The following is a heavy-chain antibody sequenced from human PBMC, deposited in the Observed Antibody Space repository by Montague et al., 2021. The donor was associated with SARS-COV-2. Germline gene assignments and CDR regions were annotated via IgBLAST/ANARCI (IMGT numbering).Heavy chain of an antibody. Sequence: SETLSLTCTVSGASVGSSDWGWIRQSPGKGLEWIGYFYSVGSTDYNPSLKSGATISRNTSKNQFSLKVRSVTAADTAVYYCARETMTADAFDIWGQGTMVTVSS. CDR3: ARETMTADAFDI. CDR2: FYSVGST. J-gene: IGHJ3*02. V-gene: IGHV4-59*02. D-gene: IGHD1-14*01. CDR1: GASVGSSD.